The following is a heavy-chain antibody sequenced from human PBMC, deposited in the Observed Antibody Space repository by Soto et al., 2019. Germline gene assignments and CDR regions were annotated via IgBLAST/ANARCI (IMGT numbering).Heavy chain of an antibody. CDR2: INAGNGDT. Sequence: ASVKVSCKASEYTFTSYPMHWVRQAPGQGLEWMGWINAGNGDTKYSQKFQGRVTITRDTSANTVYMELSSLRSEDTAVFYCARDWTHYDSSGPGDYWGQGTLVTVSS. J-gene: IGHJ4*02. V-gene: IGHV1-3*01. CDR3: ARDWTHYDSSGPGDY. D-gene: IGHD3-22*01. CDR1: EYTFTSYP.